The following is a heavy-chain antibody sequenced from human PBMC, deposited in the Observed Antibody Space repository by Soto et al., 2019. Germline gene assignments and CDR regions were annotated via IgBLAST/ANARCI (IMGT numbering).Heavy chain of an antibody. D-gene: IGHD3-10*01. CDR3: ARGSTESYPGSRIFDF. V-gene: IGHV3-23*01. CDR1: GLTFGSRA. Sequence: GGSLRLSCVASGLTFGSRAMSWVRQAPGEGLQWVATITDNGGDAKYADSVRGRFVISRDNSKKTLYLQMTSLTAEGSAMYFCARGSTESYPGSRIFDFWGRGTLVTVSS. CDR2: ITDNGGDA. J-gene: IGHJ4*02.